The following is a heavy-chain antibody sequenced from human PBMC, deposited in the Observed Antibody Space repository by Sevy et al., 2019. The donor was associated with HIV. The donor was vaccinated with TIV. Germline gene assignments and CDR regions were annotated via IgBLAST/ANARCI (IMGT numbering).Heavy chain of an antibody. V-gene: IGHV3-30*18. J-gene: IGHJ4*02. CDR2: IAYDGGNK. Sequence: GGSLRLSCAASGFSFNKYGMHWVRQAPGEGLEWVAVIAYDGGNKYYTDSVKGRFTISRDNSKNTLYLQMNSLRAEDTAVYYCAKIPARRTYFSYFNSWGQGTLVTVSS. CDR1: GFSFNKYG. D-gene: IGHD1-26*01. CDR3: AKIPARRTYFSYFNS.